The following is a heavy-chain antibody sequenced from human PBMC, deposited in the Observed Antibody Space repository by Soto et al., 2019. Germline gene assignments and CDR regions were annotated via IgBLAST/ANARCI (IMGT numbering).Heavy chain of an antibody. D-gene: IGHD2-21*01. Sequence: QVQLQESGPGLVKPSGTLSLTCAVSGGSISSSNWWSWVRQPPGKGLEWIGEIYHSGSTNYNPSLKSRVPISVEKSSNQFSLKLSYVTAADAAVYYCASVCGGWQYYFDYWGQGTMVTVSS. CDR2: IYHSGST. J-gene: IGHJ4*02. CDR3: ASVCGGWQYYFDY. CDR1: GGSISSSNW. V-gene: IGHV4-4*02.